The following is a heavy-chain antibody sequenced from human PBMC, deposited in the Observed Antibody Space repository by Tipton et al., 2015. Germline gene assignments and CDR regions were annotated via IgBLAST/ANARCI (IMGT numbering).Heavy chain of an antibody. Sequence: TLSFTCTVSGGSISSYYWSWIRQSPGKGLEWIGYIYYSGSTNYNPSLKSRVTISVDTSKNQFSLKLSSVTAADTAVYYCARGHYVSRMDVWGQGTTVTVSS. CDR3: ARGHYVSRMDV. J-gene: IGHJ6*02. CDR1: GGSISSYY. D-gene: IGHD3-10*01. V-gene: IGHV4-59*01. CDR2: IYYSGST.